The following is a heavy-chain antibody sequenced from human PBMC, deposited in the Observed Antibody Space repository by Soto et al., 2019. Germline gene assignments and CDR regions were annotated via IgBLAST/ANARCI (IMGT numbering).Heavy chain of an antibody. CDR2: VWYDGSNK. V-gene: IGHV3-33*01. CDR1: GFTFSSYG. Sequence: GGSLRLSCAASGFTFSSYGMHWVRQAPGKGLEWVAVVWYDGSNKYYADSVKGRFTISRDNSKNTLYLQMNSLRAEATAVYYCAREVGYYDSSGYYRSYYYYGMDVWGQGTTVTVSS. D-gene: IGHD3-22*01. J-gene: IGHJ6*02. CDR3: AREVGYYDSSGYYRSYYYYGMDV.